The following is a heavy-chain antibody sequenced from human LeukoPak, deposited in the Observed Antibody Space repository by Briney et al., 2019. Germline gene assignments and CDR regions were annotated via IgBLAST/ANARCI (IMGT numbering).Heavy chain of an antibody. D-gene: IGHD2-15*01. Sequence: PSETLSLTCAVYGGSFSGYYWSWIRQPPGKGLEWIGEINHSGSTNYSPSLKSRVTISVDTSKNQFSLKLSSVTAADTAVYYCAKGGPNDIVVVVAGGDKGSLDPWGQGTLVTVSS. J-gene: IGHJ5*02. CDR3: AKGGPNDIVVVVAGGDKGSLDP. V-gene: IGHV4-34*01. CDR1: GGSFSGYY. CDR2: INHSGST.